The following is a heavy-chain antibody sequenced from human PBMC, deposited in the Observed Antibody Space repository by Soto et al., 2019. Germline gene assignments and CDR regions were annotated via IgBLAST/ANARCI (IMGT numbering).Heavy chain of an antibody. J-gene: IGHJ6*03. Sequence: PSQPLSLTCTFADVNISSYYWSWIRQHPGKGLEWIGYIYYSGSTNYNPSLKSRVTISVDTSKNQFSLKLSSVTAADTAVYYCARGRDGVVRYYYYYYMDVWGKGTTVTSP. D-gene: IGHD3-3*01. CDR3: ARGRDGVVRYYYYYYMDV. CDR2: IYYSGST. CDR1: DVNISSYY. V-gene: IGHV4-59*01.